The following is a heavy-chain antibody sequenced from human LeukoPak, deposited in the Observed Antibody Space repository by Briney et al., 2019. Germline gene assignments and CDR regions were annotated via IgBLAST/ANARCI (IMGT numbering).Heavy chain of an antibody. J-gene: IGHJ4*02. Sequence: GGSLRLSCAASGFTFSTYPMSWVPQAPGKGLEGVANIQQDGNEKYYVDSVKGRFTISRDNAKNSLYLQMNSLRVEDTAVYYCASRIVGTPDYFDYWSQGTLVTVSS. D-gene: IGHD1-26*01. CDR3: ASRIVGTPDYFDY. CDR1: GFTFSTYP. CDR2: IQQDGNEK. V-gene: IGHV3-7*01.